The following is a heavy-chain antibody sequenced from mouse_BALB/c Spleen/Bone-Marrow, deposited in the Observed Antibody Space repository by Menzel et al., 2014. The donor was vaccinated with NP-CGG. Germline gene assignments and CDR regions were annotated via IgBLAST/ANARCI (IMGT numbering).Heavy chain of an antibody. CDR2: IDPANGNT. Sequence: VQLQQSGAELVKPGASVKLSCTASGFNIKDTYMHWVEQRPEQGLEWIGRIDPANGNTKYDPKFQGKATITADTSSNTAYLQLSSLTSEDTAVYYCARSGHGSSLFAYWGQGTLVTVSA. CDR3: ARSGHGSSLFAY. V-gene: IGHV14-3*02. D-gene: IGHD1-1*01. CDR1: GFNIKDTY. J-gene: IGHJ3*01.